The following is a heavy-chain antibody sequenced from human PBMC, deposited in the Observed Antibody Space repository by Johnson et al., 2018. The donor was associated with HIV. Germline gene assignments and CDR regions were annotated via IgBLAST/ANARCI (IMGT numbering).Heavy chain of an antibody. CDR2: IRYDGSNK. D-gene: IGHD3-22*01. J-gene: IGHJ3*02. Sequence: QVQLVESGGGVVQPGKSLRLSCVASGFTFRSYAMHWVRQAPGKGLEWVAFIRYDGSNKYYADSVKCRFTISRDNSKNTLFLQMNSLRAEDTAVYYCVRRFYDSSAFDIWGQGTMVTVSS. CDR3: VRRFYDSSAFDI. CDR1: GFTFRSYA. V-gene: IGHV3-30*02.